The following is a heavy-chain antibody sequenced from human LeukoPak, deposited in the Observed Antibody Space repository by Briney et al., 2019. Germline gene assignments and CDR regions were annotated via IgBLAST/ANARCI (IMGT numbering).Heavy chain of an antibody. CDR2: IYTRGST. D-gene: IGHD5-24*01. CDR1: GGSISSGSYY. CDR3: VRYGGDGYNSWFDP. J-gene: IGHJ5*02. Sequence: PSQTLSLTCTVSGGSISSGSYYWSWIRQPAGKGLEWIGRIYTRGSTNYNPSLKSRVTISVDTSKDQFSLSLNSVTAADTAVYYCVRYGGDGYNSWFDPWGQGTLVTVSS. V-gene: IGHV4-61*02.